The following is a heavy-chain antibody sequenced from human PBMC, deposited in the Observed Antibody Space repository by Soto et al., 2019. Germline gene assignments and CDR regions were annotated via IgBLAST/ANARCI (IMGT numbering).Heavy chain of an antibody. CDR2: ISGSGGST. CDR3: ATGESPVSPNFDY. CDR1: GFTFSTYA. Sequence: PGGSLRLSCAASGFTFSTYAMSWVRQAPGKGLEWVSSISGSGGSTYYADSVKGRFTVSRDNSKNTLYLQMNSLRAEDTAVYYCATGESPVSPNFDYWGQGTLVTVSS. J-gene: IGHJ4*02. V-gene: IGHV3-23*01.